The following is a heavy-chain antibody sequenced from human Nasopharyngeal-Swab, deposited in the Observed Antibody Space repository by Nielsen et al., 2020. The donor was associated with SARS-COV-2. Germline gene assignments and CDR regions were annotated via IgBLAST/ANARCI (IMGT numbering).Heavy chain of an antibody. Sequence: GGSLRLSCAASGFTFSSYAMSWVRQAPGKGLEWVSAISGSGGSTYYADSVKGRFTISRDNSKNTLYLQMNSLRAEDTAVYYCAKDHLQGGNYGDAFDIWGQGTMVTASS. D-gene: IGHD4-23*01. V-gene: IGHV3-23*01. J-gene: IGHJ3*02. CDR3: AKDHLQGGNYGDAFDI. CDR1: GFTFSSYA. CDR2: ISGSGGST.